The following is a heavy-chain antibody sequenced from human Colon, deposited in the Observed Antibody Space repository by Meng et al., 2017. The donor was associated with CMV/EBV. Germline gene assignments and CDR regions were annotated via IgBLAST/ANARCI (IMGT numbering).Heavy chain of an antibody. Sequence: GGSLRLSCAASGFTFRSYGMHWVRQAPGKGLEWVASIHYDGSDKYYADSVKGRFTISRDNSNNTLYLQINSPRAEDTAVYYCAKNYLGNYNGMDAWGQGTTVTVSS. CDR1: GFTFRSYG. CDR3: AKNYLGNYNGMDA. CDR2: IHYDGSDK. J-gene: IGHJ6*02. V-gene: IGHV3-30*02. D-gene: IGHD1-7*01.